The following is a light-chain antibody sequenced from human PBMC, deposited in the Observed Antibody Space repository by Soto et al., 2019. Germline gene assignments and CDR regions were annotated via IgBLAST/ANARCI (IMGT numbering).Light chain of an antibody. CDR2: LAS. J-gene: IGKJ1*01. V-gene: IGKV3-11*01. CDR3: HQRQSWPRT. Sequence: EIVLTQSPATLSSFLGDRVTLSCRASQAVNTRLAWYQHKPGQAPRLLIYLASNRAAGVPARFSGSGSGTDFTLTISDVEPEDFAVYYCHQRQSWPRTFGQGTTVDIK. CDR1: QAVNTR.